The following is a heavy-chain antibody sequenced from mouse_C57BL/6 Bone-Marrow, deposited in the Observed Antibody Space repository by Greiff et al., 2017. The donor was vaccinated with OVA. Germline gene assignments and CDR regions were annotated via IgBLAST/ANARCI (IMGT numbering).Heavy chain of an antibody. J-gene: IGHJ4*01. CDR1: GFSLTSYG. V-gene: IGHV2-2*01. Sequence: VKLQQSGPGLVQPSQSLSITCTVSGFSLTSYGVHWVRQSPGKGLEWLGVIWSGGSTDYNAAFISRLSISKDNSKSQVFFKMNSLQADDTAIYYCASLVTTPYYAMDYWGQGTSVTVSS. CDR3: ASLVTTPYYAMDY. D-gene: IGHD2-3*01. CDR2: IWSGGST.